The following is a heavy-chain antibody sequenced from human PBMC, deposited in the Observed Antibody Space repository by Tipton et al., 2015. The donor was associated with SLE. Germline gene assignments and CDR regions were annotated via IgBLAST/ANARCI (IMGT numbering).Heavy chain of an antibody. CDR3: AKVEIRFLEWLFPDY. D-gene: IGHD3-3*01. CDR2: ISYDGSNK. V-gene: IGHV3-30-3*01. Sequence: SLRLSCAASGFTFSSYAMHWVRQVPGKGLVWVAVISYDGSNKFYADSVKGRFTISRDNSKNTLYLQMNSLRAEDTAVYYCAKVEIRFLEWLFPDYWGQGTLVTVSS. CDR1: GFTFSSYA. J-gene: IGHJ4*02.